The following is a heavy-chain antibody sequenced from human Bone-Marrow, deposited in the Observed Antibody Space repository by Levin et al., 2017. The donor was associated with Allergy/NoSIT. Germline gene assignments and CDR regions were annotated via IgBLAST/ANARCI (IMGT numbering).Heavy chain of an antibody. D-gene: IGHD2-2*01. CDR3: ARGWRYCTTTTCPIGGNWFGP. CDR2: MYYTGST. Sequence: GSLRLSCTVSGDSLRSYYWSWIRQPPGRGLEWIGHMYYTGSTNYSPSLKSRVSISLDMFKNQFSLTLESVTAADTAVYYCARGWRYCTTTTCPIGGNWFGPWGQGSLVTVSS. J-gene: IGHJ5*02. CDR1: GDSLRSYY. V-gene: IGHV4-59*01.